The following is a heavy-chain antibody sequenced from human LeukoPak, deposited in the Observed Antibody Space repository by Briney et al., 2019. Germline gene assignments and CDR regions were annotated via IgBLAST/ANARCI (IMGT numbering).Heavy chain of an antibody. J-gene: IGHJ6*03. V-gene: IGHV3-23*01. CDR1: GFTFSNYN. D-gene: IGHD2-8*01. CDR2: ISGSGGST. Sequence: PGGSLRLSCAASGFTFSNYNMHWVRQAPGKGLEWVSAISGSGGSTYYADSVKGRFTISRDNSKNTLYLQMNSLRAEDTAVYYCAKDAIYCTNGVCYPFYYYMDVWGKGTTVTVSS. CDR3: AKDAIYCTNGVCYPFYYYMDV.